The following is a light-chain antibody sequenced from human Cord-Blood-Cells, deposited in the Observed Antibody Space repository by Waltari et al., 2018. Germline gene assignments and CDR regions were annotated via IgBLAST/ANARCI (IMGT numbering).Light chain of an antibody. Sequence: QSALTQPASVSGSPGPSITISCTGTRSDVGSYNLVPWYQQHPGKAPKLMIYEGSKRPSGVSNRFSGSKSGNTASLTISGLQAEDEADYYCCSYAGSSTYVFGTGTKVTVL. V-gene: IGLV2-23*01. CDR1: RSDVGSYNL. J-gene: IGLJ1*01. CDR2: EGS. CDR3: CSYAGSSTYV.